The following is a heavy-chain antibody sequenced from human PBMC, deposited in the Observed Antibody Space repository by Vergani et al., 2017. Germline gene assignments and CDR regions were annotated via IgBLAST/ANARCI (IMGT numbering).Heavy chain of an antibody. CDR1: GFSFSSFG. CDR3: ARGHPVGSY. J-gene: IGHJ4*02. D-gene: IGHD1-26*01. V-gene: IGHV3-7*01. Sequence: VQLVESGGGVVQPGRSLRLSCAASGFSFSSFGFHWVRQAPGKGLEWVAAIKGDGSAKQYVESVKGRFTISRDNAKSSLYLQMNSLRVADTAVYYCARGHPVGSYWGQGTLVTVSS. CDR2: IKGDGSAK.